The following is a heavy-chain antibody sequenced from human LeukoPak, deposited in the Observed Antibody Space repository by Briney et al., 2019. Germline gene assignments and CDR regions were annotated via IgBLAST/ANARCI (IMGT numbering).Heavy chain of an antibody. Sequence: ASVKVSCKASGYTFTSYYMHWVRQAPGQGLEWMGIIDPSGGSTTYAQKFQGRVTMTRDMSTSTVYMELSSLRSEDTAVHYCARDGSFLKSIVVVASNWFDPWGQGTLVTVSS. CDR2: IDPSGGST. CDR1: GYTFTSYY. V-gene: IGHV1-46*01. CDR3: ARDGSFLKSIVVVASNWFDP. D-gene: IGHD2-2*01. J-gene: IGHJ5*02.